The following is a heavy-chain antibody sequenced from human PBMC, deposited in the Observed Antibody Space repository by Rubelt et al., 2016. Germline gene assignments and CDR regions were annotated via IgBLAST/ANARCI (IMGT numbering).Heavy chain of an antibody. D-gene: IGHD3-3*01. CDR1: GYSFTTYY. CDR3: ARDYDFWSGPIMDV. Sequence: GASVKISCKASGYSFTTYYMHWVRQAPGQGLEWMGRINPNGGGPDYAQRFQGRVTMTRDTSISTAYMELSRLRSDDTAVYYCARDYDFWSGPIMDVWGQGTTVTVSS. V-gene: IGHV1-2*06. J-gene: IGHJ6*02. CDR2: INPNGGGP.